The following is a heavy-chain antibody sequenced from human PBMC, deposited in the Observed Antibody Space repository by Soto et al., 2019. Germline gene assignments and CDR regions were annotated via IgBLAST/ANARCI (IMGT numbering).Heavy chain of an antibody. CDR2: IYHSGST. J-gene: IGHJ2*01. CDR1: GGSISSGGYS. D-gene: IGHD2-2*03. Sequence: QLQLQESGSGLVKPSQTLSLTCAVSGGSISSGGYSWSWIRQPPGKGLEWIGYIYHSGSTYYNPSLKSRVTITVDRSKNQFSLKLSSVTAADTAVYYCARDHMDSPGYFDLWGRGTLVTVSS. CDR3: ARDHMDSPGYFDL. V-gene: IGHV4-30-2*01.